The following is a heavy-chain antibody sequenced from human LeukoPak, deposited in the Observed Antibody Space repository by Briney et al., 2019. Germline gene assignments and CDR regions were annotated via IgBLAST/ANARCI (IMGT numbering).Heavy chain of an antibody. V-gene: IGHV3-30*04. D-gene: IGHD4-17*01. Sequence: GRSLRLSCAASGFTFSSFAMHWVRQAPGKGLEGVAVISSDGSDKYYADSVKGRFTISRDVSKNTLFLQMNSLTAEDTAVYFCARDYGDYRGGFDYWGQGTLVTVSS. CDR3: ARDYGDYRGGFDY. J-gene: IGHJ4*02. CDR2: ISSDGSDK. CDR1: GFTFSSFA.